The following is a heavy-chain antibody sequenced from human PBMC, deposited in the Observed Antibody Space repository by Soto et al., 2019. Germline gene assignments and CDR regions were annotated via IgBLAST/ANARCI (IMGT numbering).Heavy chain of an antibody. CDR3: ARGSSLAGATITDY. V-gene: IGHV1-69*13. CDR2: IIPIFGTA. Sequence: SVKVSCKASEGTFSSYAISWVRQAPGQGLEWMGGIIPIFGTANDAKNFQVRATITAHESTGTAYMELSSLKSEDTAMYYCARGSSLAGATITDYWLAGKLVSVSS. J-gene: IGHJ4*02. D-gene: IGHD1-26*01. CDR1: EGTFSSYA.